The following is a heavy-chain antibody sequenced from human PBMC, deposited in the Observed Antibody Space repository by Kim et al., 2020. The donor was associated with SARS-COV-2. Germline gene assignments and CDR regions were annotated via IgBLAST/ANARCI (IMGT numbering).Heavy chain of an antibody. Sequence: GGSLRLSCAASGFTFSSYGMHWVRQAPGKGLEWVAVISYDGSNKYYADSVKGRFTISRDNSKNKLYLQMNSLRAEDTAVYYCARTRGGGYYYGMDVWGQGTTVTVSS. CDR2: ISYDGSNK. CDR1: GFTFSSYG. V-gene: IGHV3-33*05. D-gene: IGHD3-16*01. J-gene: IGHJ6*02. CDR3: ARTRGGGYYYGMDV.